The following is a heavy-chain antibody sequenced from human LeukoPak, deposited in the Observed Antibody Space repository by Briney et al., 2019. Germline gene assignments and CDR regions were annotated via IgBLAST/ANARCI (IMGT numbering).Heavy chain of an antibody. CDR3: ATVQRLMDTAFDY. J-gene: IGHJ4*02. Sequence: ASVKVSCKVSGYTLTELSMHWVRRAPGKGLEWMGGFDPEDGETIYAQKFQGRVTMTEDTSTDTAYMELSSLRSEDTAVYYCATVQRLMDTAFDYWGQGTLVTVSS. CDR2: FDPEDGET. CDR1: GYTLTELS. D-gene: IGHD5-18*01. V-gene: IGHV1-24*01.